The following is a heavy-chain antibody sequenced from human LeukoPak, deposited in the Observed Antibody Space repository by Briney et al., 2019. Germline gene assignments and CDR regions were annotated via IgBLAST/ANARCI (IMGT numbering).Heavy chain of an antibody. V-gene: IGHV1-2*02. D-gene: IGHD4-11*01. J-gene: IGHJ4*02. Sequence: ASVKVSCKASGYTFTGYYMHWVRQAPGQGLEWMGWINPNSGGTNYAQKFQGRVTMTRGTSISTAYMELSRLRSDDTAVYYCARDIRSNYVTGDYWGQGTLVTVSS. CDR2: INPNSGGT. CDR1: GYTFTGYY. CDR3: ARDIRSNYVTGDY.